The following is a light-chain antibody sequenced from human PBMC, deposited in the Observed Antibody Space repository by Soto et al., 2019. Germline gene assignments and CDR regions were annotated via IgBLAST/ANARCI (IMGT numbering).Light chain of an antibody. Sequence: QSVLTQPASVSGSPGQSITISCTGTSSDVGNYNLVSWYQHHPGKAPKLMIYEGSKRPSGVSNRFSGSKSGNTASLTISGLQAEDEADYYCCSYVGSSTPSYVFGNGTKVTVL. V-gene: IGLV2-23*01. CDR2: EGS. CDR1: SSDVGNYNL. CDR3: CSYVGSSTPSYV. J-gene: IGLJ1*01.